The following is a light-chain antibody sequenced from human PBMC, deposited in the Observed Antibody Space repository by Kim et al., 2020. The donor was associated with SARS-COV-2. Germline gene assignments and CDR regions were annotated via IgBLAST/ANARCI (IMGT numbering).Light chain of an antibody. CDR3: QSADSSGTVV. Sequence: SYELTQPPSVSVSPGQTARITCSGDALPKQYAYWYQQKPGQAPLLVIYKDSERPSGIPERFSGSSSGTTVTLTISGVQAEDEADYYCQSADSSGTVVFGGGTQLTVL. V-gene: IGLV3-25*03. CDR1: ALPKQY. CDR2: KDS. J-gene: IGLJ2*01.